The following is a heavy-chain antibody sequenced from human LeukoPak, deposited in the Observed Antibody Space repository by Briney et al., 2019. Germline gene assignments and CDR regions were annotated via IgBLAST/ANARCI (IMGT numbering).Heavy chain of an antibody. CDR3: ARDLDTAMAMGY. CDR1: GGTFSSYA. J-gene: IGHJ4*02. Sequence: ASVKGSCKASGGTFSSYAISWVRQAPGQGLEWMGGIIPIFGTANYAQKFQGRVTITADESTSTAYMELSSLRSEDTAVYYCARDLDTAMAMGYWGQGTLVTVSS. D-gene: IGHD5-18*01. CDR2: IIPIFGTA. V-gene: IGHV1-69*01.